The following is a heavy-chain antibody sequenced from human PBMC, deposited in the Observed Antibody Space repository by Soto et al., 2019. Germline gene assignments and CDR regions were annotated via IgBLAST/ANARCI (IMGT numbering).Heavy chain of an antibody. D-gene: IGHD5-12*01. CDR3: AREDIVATIVDY. CDR1: GFTFSSYG. Sequence: QVQLVESGGGVVQPGRSLRLSCAASGFTFSSYGMHWVRQAPGKGLEWVAVIWYDGSNKYYADSVKGRFTISRDNSKNTLYLQMNSLRAEDTAVYYCAREDIVATIVDYWGQGTLVTVSS. CDR2: IWYDGSNK. J-gene: IGHJ4*02. V-gene: IGHV3-33*01.